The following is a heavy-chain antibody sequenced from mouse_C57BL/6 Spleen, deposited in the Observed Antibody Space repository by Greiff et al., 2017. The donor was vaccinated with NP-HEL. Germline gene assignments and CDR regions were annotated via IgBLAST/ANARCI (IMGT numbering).Heavy chain of an antibody. V-gene: IGHV14-4*01. J-gene: IGHJ4*01. D-gene: IGHD1-1*01. CDR3: TTHYYGSSSYAMDY. CDR2: IDPENGDT. Sequence: EVKVVESGAELVRPGASVKLSCTASGFNIKDDYMHWVKQRPEQGLEWIGWIDPENGDTEYASKFQGKATITADTSSNTAYLQLSSLTSEDTAVYYCTTHYYGSSSYAMDYWGQGTSVTVSS. CDR1: GFNIKDDY.